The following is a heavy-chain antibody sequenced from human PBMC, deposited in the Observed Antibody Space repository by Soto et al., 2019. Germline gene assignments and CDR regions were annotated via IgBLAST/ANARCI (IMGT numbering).Heavy chain of an antibody. CDR3: AKDSSVTAAGSGGWFDP. CDR1: GFDFNTYG. D-gene: IGHD6-13*01. V-gene: IGHV3-30*18. Sequence: QVQLVQSGGGVVQPGRSLRLSCAASGFDFNTYGLHWVRQAPGKGLEWVAGISFDGGNQYYADSVKGRFTISRDKSNNTLYLQMNSVGAEDTATYYCAKDSSVTAAGSGGWFDPWGQGTLVIVSS. J-gene: IGHJ5*02. CDR2: ISFDGGNQ.